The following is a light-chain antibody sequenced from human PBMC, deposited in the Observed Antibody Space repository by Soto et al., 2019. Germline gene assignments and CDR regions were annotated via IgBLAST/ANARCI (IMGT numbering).Light chain of an antibody. J-gene: IGKJ2*01. CDR2: KAS. CDR1: QTISSS. V-gene: IGKV1-5*03. Sequence: DIQMTQFPPTLSASLGDRVTITCRASQTISSSLAWYQQKPGKAPKLLIYKASTLETGVLSRFSGSGSGTEFTLTISSLQPDDFATYYCQQYDSYSPYTFGQGTRLEIK. CDR3: QQYDSYSPYT.